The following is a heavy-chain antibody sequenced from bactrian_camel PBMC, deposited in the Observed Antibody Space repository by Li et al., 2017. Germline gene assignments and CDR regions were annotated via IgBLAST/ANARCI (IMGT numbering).Heavy chain of an antibody. V-gene: IGHV3S6*01. CDR2: FDNDHAHYP. J-gene: IGHJ4*01. CDR1: GSTYIPYS. D-gene: IGHD3*01. Sequence: HVQLVESGGGSVTAGGSLRLSCAASGSTYIPYSLAWFRQSTGKEREWVAISGFDNDHAHYPHYADSVKGRFTIIRANDKKTVHLQMSNLTPDDTAMYYCYLDPRRSSPPGEYSDVYWGQGTQVTVS. CDR3: YLDPRRSSPPGEYSDVY.